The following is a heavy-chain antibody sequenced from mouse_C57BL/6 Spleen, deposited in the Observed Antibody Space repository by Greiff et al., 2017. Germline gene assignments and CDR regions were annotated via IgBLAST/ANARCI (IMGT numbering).Heavy chain of an antibody. CDR1: GYTFTSYW. D-gene: IGHD2-4*01. Sequence: QVQLQQPGAELVKPGASVKLSCKASGYTFTSYWMHWVKQRPGQGLEWIGMIHPNSGSTNYNEKFKSKATLTVDKSSSTAYMQLSSLTSEDSAVYYCARSRDYDYDRSPYAMDYWGQGTSVTVSS. CDR2: IHPNSGST. V-gene: IGHV1-64*01. J-gene: IGHJ4*01. CDR3: ARSRDYDYDRSPYAMDY.